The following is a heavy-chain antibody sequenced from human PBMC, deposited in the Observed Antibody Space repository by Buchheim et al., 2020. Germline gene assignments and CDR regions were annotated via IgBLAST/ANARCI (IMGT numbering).Heavy chain of an antibody. CDR1: GYSFPTYW. CDR2: MYPGDSDT. V-gene: IGHV5-51*01. D-gene: IGHD4-17*01. J-gene: IGHJ6*02. Sequence: EVQLVQSGAEVKKPGESLKISCKGSGYSFPTYWIAWVRQMPGKGLEWMGIMYPGDSDTRYSTSFQGQVTISADKSISTAYLQWSSLKASDTAMYYCAGHGGESDLASLYGLDVWGQGTT. CDR3: AGHGGESDLASLYGLDV.